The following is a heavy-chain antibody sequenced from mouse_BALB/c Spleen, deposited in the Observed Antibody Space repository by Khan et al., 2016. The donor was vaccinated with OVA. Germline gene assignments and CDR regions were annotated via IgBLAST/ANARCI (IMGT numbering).Heavy chain of an antibody. J-gene: IGHJ3*01. V-gene: IGHV14-1*02. Sequence: EVQLLESGAELVRPGALVKLSCKASGFNIKDYYLHWVKQRPEQGLEWIGWIDPETGATVYDPTFQDKVSISADNSSNTAYLQISSLTSEDTAVYYYARSGYLTCFAYWGQGTRGTVAA. CDR1: GFNIKDYY. CDR3: ARSGYLTCFAY. CDR2: IDPETGAT.